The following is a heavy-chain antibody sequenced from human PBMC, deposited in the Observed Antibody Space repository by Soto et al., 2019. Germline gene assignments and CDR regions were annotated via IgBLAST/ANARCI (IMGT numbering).Heavy chain of an antibody. CDR3: ARVRGYCSGGSCYDAFDI. CDR2: MNPNSGNT. Sequence: ASVKVSCTASGYTFTSYDINWVRQATGQGLEWMGWMNPNSGNTGYAQKFQGRVTMTRNTSISTAYMELSSLRSEDTAVYYCARVRGYCSGGSCYDAFDIWGQGTMVTVSS. D-gene: IGHD2-15*01. CDR1: GYTFTSYD. V-gene: IGHV1-8*01. J-gene: IGHJ3*02.